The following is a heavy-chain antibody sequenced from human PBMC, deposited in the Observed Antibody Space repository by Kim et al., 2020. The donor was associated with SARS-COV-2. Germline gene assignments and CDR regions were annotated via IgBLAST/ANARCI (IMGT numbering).Heavy chain of an antibody. CDR2: IYYSGST. CDR1: GGSISSYY. D-gene: IGHD5-18*01. Sequence: SETLSLTCTVSGGSISSYYWSWIRQPPGKRLEWIGYIYYSGSTNYNPSLKSRVTISVDTSKNQFSLKLSSVTAADTAVYYCARAGGYSYGIFDYWGQGTLVTVSS. J-gene: IGHJ4*02. CDR3: ARAGGYSYGIFDY. V-gene: IGHV4-59*01.